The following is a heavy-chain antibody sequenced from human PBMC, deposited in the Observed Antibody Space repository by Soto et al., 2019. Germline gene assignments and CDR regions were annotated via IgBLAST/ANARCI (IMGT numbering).Heavy chain of an antibody. Sequence: QLQLQESGPGLVKPSETLSLTCTVSGGSISSSSYYWGWIRQPPGKGLEWIGSIYYSGSTYYNPSLKSRVTISVDTSKNQFSLKLSSVTAADTAVYYWARGRTIVTLFDYWGQGPLVTVSS. V-gene: IGHV4-39*01. CDR2: IYYSGST. D-gene: IGHD2-2*01. J-gene: IGHJ4*02. CDR3: ARGRTIVTLFDY. CDR1: GGSISSSSYY.